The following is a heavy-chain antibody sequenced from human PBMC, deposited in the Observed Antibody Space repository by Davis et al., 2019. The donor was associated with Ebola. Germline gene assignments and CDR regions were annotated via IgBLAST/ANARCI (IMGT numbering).Heavy chain of an antibody. D-gene: IGHD3-22*01. CDR1: GYTFITYY. V-gene: IGHV1-46*01. CDR2: IDPESGRA. Sequence: ASVKVSCKASGYTFITYYIHWVRQAPGQGLEWMGIIDPESGRANNAQKFQGRVTMSRDTSTSTVYMELSSLRSDDTAFYYCARPAYFYDTRFDYWGQGTQVTVSS. J-gene: IGHJ4*02. CDR3: ARPAYFYDTRFDY.